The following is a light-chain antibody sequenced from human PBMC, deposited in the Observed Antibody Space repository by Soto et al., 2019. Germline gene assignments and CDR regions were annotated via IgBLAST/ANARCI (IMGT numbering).Light chain of an antibody. CDR1: QGISSY. J-gene: IGKJ5*01. V-gene: IGKV1D-13*01. CDR3: QQYNNWPPIT. CDR2: GVS. Sequence: AIQLTKTPSSLSASVGDRFTMTCRASQGISSYFAWYQQKPGKAPKLLIYGVSSLQSGGPSRFSGSGSGTEFTLTISSLQSEDFAVYYCQQYNNWPPITFGQGTRLEI.